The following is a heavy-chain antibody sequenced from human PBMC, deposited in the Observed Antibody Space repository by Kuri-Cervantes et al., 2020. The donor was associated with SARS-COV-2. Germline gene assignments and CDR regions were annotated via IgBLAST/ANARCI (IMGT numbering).Heavy chain of an antibody. CDR3: ARDTWCSGGSCYPFDY. CDR1: GGSFSGYY. D-gene: IGHD2-15*01. CDR2: IYYSGST. V-gene: IGHV4-34*01. Sequence: SETLSLTCAVYGGSFSGYYWSWIRQPPGKGLEWIGSIYYSGSTYYNPSLKSRVTISVDTSKNQFSLKLSSVTAADTAVYYCARDTWCSGGSCYPFDYWGQGTLVTVSS. J-gene: IGHJ4*02.